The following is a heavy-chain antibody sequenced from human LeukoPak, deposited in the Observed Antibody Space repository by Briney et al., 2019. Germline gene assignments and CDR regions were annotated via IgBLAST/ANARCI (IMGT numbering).Heavy chain of an antibody. CDR2: INPNSGGT. D-gene: IGHD2-2*01. CDR3: ASARSGVVPAATNLYNWFDP. CDR1: GYTFTGYY. V-gene: IGHV1-2*06. J-gene: IGHJ5*02. Sequence: ASVKVSCKASGYTFTGYYMHWVRQAPGQGLEWMGRINPNSGGTNYAQKFQGRVTMTRDTSISTAYMELSRPRSDDTAVYYCASARSGVVPAATNLYNWFDPWGQGTLVTVSS.